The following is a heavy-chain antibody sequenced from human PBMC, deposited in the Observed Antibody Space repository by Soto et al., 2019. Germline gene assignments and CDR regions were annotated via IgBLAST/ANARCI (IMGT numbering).Heavy chain of an antibody. CDR2: IYHSGST. V-gene: IGHV4-4*02. D-gene: IGHD2-8*01. CDR1: GSSISSSNC. Sequence: PSDTLSLTCAIFGSSISSSNCWSSVRQPQEKGLEWIGEIYHSGSTKYNPSLKSRVTISVDKSKNQFSLKLSSVTAADTAVYYFARDPVYCTNGVCYSWFYPWGQGTLVTVSS. CDR3: ARDPVYCTNGVCYSWFYP. J-gene: IGHJ5*02.